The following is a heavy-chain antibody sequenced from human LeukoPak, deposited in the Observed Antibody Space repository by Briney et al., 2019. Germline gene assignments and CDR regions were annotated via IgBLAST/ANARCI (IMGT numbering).Heavy chain of an antibody. D-gene: IGHD3-22*01. Sequence: ASVKVSCKASGYTFTGYYMHWVRRAPGQGLEWMGWINPNSGGTNYAQKFQGRVTMTRDTSISTAYMELSRLRSDDTAVYYCARSGRYYDSSGYYPSDAFDIWGQGTMVTVSP. J-gene: IGHJ3*02. CDR2: INPNSGGT. V-gene: IGHV1-2*02. CDR3: ARSGRYYDSSGYYPSDAFDI. CDR1: GYTFTGYY.